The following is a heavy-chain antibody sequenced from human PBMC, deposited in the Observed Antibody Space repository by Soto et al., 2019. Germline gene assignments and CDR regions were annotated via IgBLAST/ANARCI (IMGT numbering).Heavy chain of an antibody. J-gene: IGHJ5*02. CDR2: IHHSGST. CDR3: ARAHQYCSSTSCYLDP. V-gene: IGHV4-4*02. D-gene: IGHD2-2*01. CDR1: GDSISSSNW. Sequence: SATLSLTCGVSGDSISSSNWWNWVRQPPWKGLEWIGEIHHSGSTSYNPSLKSRVTISVDKSKNQFSLKLNSVIAADTAVYYCARAHQYCSSTSCYLDPWGQGTLVTVSS.